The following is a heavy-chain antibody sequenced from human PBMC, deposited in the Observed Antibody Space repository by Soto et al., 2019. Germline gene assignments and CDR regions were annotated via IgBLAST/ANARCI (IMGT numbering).Heavy chain of an antibody. Sequence: SETLSLTCAAYGGSFSGYYWSWIRQPPGKGLEWIGEINHSGSTNYNPSLKSRVTILVDTSKNQFSLKLSSVTAADTAVYYCARGVDTAMVKDWFDPWGQGTLVTVSS. CDR1: GGSFSGYY. D-gene: IGHD5-18*01. CDR3: ARGVDTAMVKDWFDP. J-gene: IGHJ5*02. CDR2: INHSGST. V-gene: IGHV4-34*01.